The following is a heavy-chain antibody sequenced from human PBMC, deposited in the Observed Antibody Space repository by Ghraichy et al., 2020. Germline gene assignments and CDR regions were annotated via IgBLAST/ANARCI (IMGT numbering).Heavy chain of an antibody. D-gene: IGHD3-22*01. Sequence: SETLSLTCAVYGGSFSGYYWSWIRQPPGKGLEWIGEINHSGSTNYNPSLKSRVTISVDTSKNQFSLKLSSVTAADTAVYYCARGAAAVYYYDSSSYYGPPPVREYYFDYWGQRTLVTIST. CDR1: GGSFSGYY. V-gene: IGHV4-34*01. CDR3: ARGAAAVYYYDSSSYYGPPPVREYYFDY. CDR2: INHSGST. J-gene: IGHJ4*02.